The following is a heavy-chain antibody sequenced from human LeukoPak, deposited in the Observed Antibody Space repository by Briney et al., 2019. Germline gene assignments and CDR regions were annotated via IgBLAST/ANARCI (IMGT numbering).Heavy chain of an antibody. V-gene: IGHV4-59*12. CDR1: GGSISSYY. CDR3: ARRDRRDYYMDV. CDR2: IYDSGST. J-gene: IGHJ6*03. Sequence: SETLSLTCTVSGGSISSYYWSWIRQPPGKGLEWIGYIYDSGSTNYNPSLKSRVTISVDTSKNQFSLKLSSVTAADTAVYYCARRDRRDYYMDVWGKGTTVTISS.